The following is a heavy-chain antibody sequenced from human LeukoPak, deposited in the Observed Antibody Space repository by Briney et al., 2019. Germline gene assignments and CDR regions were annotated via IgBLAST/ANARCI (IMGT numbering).Heavy chain of an antibody. CDR3: ARGTYYYDSSGYNGGDY. Sequence: PGGSLRLSCAASGFTFSSYSMNWVRQAPGKGLEWVSSISSSSSYIYYADSVKGRFTISRDNAKNSLYLQMNSLRAEDTAVYYCARGTYYYDSSGYNGGDYWGQGTLVTVSS. V-gene: IGHV3-21*01. D-gene: IGHD3-22*01. J-gene: IGHJ4*02. CDR2: ISSSSSYI. CDR1: GFTFSSYS.